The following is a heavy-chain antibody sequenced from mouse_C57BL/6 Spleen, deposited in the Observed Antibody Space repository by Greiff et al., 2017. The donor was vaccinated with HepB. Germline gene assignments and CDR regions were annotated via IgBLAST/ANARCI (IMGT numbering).Heavy chain of an antibody. J-gene: IGHJ3*01. D-gene: IGHD2-4*01. CDR1: GYSFSRYK. V-gene: IGHV1-16*01. Sequence: EVQLQESGPKVVNAGASVKLSCKSSGYSFSRYKMECVKQSHVKSLEWIEHINLFNGITNYNGNFKSKATLTVDISSSTAYMELSRLTSEDSEVYYCARFYYDYDWFAYWGQGTLVTVSA. CDR2: INLFNGIT. CDR3: ARFYYDYDWFAY.